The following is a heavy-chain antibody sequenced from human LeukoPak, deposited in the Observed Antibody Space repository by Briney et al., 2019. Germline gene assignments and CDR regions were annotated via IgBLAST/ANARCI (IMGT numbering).Heavy chain of an antibody. D-gene: IGHD4-11*01. J-gene: IGHJ6*03. CDR1: GGSISSSSYY. V-gene: IGHV4-39*07. CDR3: ARDATVNHYMDV. Sequence: SETLSLTCTASGGSISSSSYYWGWIRQPPGKGLEWIGSIYYSGSTYYNPSLKSRVTISVDTSKNQFSLKLSSVTAADTAVYYCARDATVNHYMDVWGKGTTVTVSS. CDR2: IYYSGST.